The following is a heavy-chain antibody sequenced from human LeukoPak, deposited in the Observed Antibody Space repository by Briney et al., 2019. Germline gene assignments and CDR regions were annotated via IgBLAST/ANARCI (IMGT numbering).Heavy chain of an antibody. CDR1: GFTFSSYS. J-gene: IGHJ4*02. Sequence: GGSLRLSCAASGFTFSSYSMNWVRQAPGRGLEWVAFISSDGGNKYYADSVKGRFTISRDNSENTLYLQMNSLRAEDTAVYYCAKPMVYAFDYWGQGTLVTVSS. CDR2: ISSDGGNK. V-gene: IGHV3-30*18. CDR3: AKPMVYAFDY. D-gene: IGHD2-8*01.